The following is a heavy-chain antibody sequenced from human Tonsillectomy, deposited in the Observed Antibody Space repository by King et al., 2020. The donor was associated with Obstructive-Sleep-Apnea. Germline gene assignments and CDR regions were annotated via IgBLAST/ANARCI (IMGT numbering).Heavy chain of an antibody. CDR1: GFTFSSYA. Sequence: QLVQSGGGVVQPGRSLRLSCAASGFTFSSYAMHWGRQAPGKGLEWGAVISYDGSNQYYADSVKGRFTISRDNSKNTLYLQMNSLRAEDTAVYYCARGTGRSVVVVAATRHGKRFDPWGQGTLVTVSS. D-gene: IGHD2-15*01. J-gene: IGHJ5*02. CDR3: ARGTGRSVVVVAATRHGKRFDP. CDR2: ISYDGSNQ. V-gene: IGHV3-30*04.